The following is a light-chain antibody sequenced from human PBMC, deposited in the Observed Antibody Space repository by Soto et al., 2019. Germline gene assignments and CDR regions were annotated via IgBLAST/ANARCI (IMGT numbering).Light chain of an antibody. V-gene: IGLV4-69*01. Sequence: QPVLTQSPSASASLGASVKLTCTLTSGHSSYAIAWHQQQPEKGPRYLMKLNSDGSHSKGDGIPDRFSGSSSGAERYLIISSLQSEDEADYYCQTWDTGTWVFGGGTKLTVL. CDR2: LNSDGSH. CDR3: QTWDTGTWV. J-gene: IGLJ3*02. CDR1: SGHSSYA.